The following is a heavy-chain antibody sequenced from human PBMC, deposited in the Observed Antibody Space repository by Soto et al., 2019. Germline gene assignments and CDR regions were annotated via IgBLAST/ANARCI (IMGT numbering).Heavy chain of an antibody. Sequence: SVKVSCKASGYTFTRYGISWVRQAPGQGLEWMGGIIPVFGTTNYAQKFQGRVTITADESTRTAYMELSSLRSEDTAVYYCARALDEYYYDNSGYFSGYWGQGTLVPVSS. J-gene: IGHJ4*02. CDR2: IIPVFGTT. V-gene: IGHV1-69*13. D-gene: IGHD3-22*01. CDR3: ARALDEYYYDNSGYFSGY. CDR1: GYTFTRYG.